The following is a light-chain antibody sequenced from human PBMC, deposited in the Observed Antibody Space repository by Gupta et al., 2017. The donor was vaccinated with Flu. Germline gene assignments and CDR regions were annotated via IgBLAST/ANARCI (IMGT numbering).Light chain of an antibody. CDR1: QNVNSN. Sequence: IVLTQSPATLSVSPGERVSLSCRASQNVNSNLAWYQQKPGQPPRLLIYGASTRATGVPARFSGIGSGTDFTLTVSSLQSEDSAVYFCQQYNVWPPLTFGGGTKVEI. CDR2: GAS. J-gene: IGKJ4*01. V-gene: IGKV3-15*01. CDR3: QQYNVWPPLT.